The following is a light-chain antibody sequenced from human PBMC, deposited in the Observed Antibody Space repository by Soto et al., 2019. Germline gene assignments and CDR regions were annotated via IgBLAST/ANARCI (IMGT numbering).Light chain of an antibody. V-gene: IGLV2-14*01. Sequence: QSALTQPASVSGSPGQSITISCTGTSNDIGSYNYVSWYQQNPGKAPKLMIYEVSNRPSGVSNRLSGSKSGNTASLTISGLQAEDEADYYCSSYTSSSTLVFGGGTKLTVL. CDR2: EVS. CDR3: SSYTSSSTLV. CDR1: SNDIGSYNY. J-gene: IGLJ3*02.